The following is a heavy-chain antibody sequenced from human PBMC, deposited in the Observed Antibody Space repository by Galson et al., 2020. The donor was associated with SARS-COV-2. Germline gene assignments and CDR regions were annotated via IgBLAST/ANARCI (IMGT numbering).Heavy chain of an antibody. Sequence: TLSLTCTVSGDSIRSYYWSWIRQPAGKGLEWIGRIYSSGHTNYNPSLESRVTMSVDRPKNQFSLEVSSVTAADTAVYYCARDIEDGYNSNWFDPWGQGILVTVSS. CDR3: ARDIEDGYNSNWFDP. D-gene: IGHD5-12*01. CDR2: IYSSGHT. CDR1: GDSIRSYY. J-gene: IGHJ5*02. V-gene: IGHV4-4*07.